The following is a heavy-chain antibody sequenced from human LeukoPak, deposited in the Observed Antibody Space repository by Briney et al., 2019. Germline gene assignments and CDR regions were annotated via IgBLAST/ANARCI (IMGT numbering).Heavy chain of an antibody. Sequence: PSETLSLTCTVSGGSVSSGSYYWSWIRQPPGKGLEWIGYIYYSGSAKYHPSLKSRVTISVDTSKNQFSLKLTSVTAADTAVYYCARGFGDWGLSWVVPWGQGTRLTVSS. CDR2: IYYSGSA. CDR1: GGSVSSGSYY. V-gene: IGHV4-61*01. CDR3: ARGFGDWGLSWVVP. J-gene: IGHJ5*02. D-gene: IGHD3-10*01.